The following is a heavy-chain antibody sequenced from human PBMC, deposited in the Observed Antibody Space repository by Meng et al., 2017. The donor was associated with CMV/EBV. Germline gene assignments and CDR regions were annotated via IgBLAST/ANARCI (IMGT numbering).Heavy chain of an antibody. V-gene: IGHV3-21*01. J-gene: IGHJ6*02. CDR2: ISSSSSYI. CDR3: ASFGYPVGGYGMDV. Sequence: GESLKISCAASGFTFSSYSMNWVRQAPGKGLEWVSSISSSSSYIYYADSVKGRFTISRDNAKNSLYLQMNSLRAEDTAVYYCASFGYPVGGYGMDVWGQGTTVTSP. CDR1: GFTFSSYS. D-gene: IGHD3-16*01.